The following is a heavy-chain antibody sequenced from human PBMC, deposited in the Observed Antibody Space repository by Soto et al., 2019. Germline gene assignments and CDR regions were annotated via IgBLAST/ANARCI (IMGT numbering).Heavy chain of an antibody. CDR3: ARRGVPIPSALDSLNWFDP. CDR1: GYSFTSYW. Sequence: PGESLKISCKCFGYSFTSYWIGWVRQIPGKGLEWMGIIYPGDSDTRYSPSFQGQVTISVDKSISTAYLQWSSLKASDTAMYYCARRGVPIPSALDSLNWFDPWGRGTLVTVS. D-gene: IGHD2-2*01. V-gene: IGHV5-51*01. CDR2: IYPGDSDT. J-gene: IGHJ5*02.